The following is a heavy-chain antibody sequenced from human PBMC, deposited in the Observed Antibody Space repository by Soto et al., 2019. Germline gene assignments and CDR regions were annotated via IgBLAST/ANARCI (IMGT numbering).Heavy chain of an antibody. D-gene: IGHD3-22*01. CDR1: GDSISSGGYY. CDR3: ASTYYNGSSGPFDY. J-gene: IGHJ4*02. CDR2: IYYSGTT. V-gene: IGHV4-31*03. Sequence: QVQLQESGPGLVKPSQTLSLTCTVSGDSISSGGYYWSWIRQHPGKGLEWIGYIYYSGTTYYNPSLESRVTISADTPENQFSLKLNSVTAADTAVYYCASTYYNGSSGPFDYWGQGPLVTVSS.